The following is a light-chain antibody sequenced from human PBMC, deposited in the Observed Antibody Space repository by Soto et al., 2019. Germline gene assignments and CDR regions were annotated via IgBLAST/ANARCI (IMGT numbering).Light chain of an antibody. CDR3: QQSFSTPRT. J-gene: IGKJ1*01. Sequence: DIQMTQSPSSLSASLGDRVTITCRASQTISDFLNWYQHKPGKAPKLLIYAASSVQGGVPSRFRGSGSGTNFTLTISGLQSEDLATYFCQQSFSTPRTFGQGTKVDIK. CDR2: AAS. CDR1: QTISDF. V-gene: IGKV1-39*01.